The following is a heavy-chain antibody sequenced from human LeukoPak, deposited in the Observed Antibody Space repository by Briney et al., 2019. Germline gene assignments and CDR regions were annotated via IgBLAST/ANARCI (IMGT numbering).Heavy chain of an antibody. CDR1: GLTFSSDW. D-gene: IGHD1-26*01. Sequence: PGGSLRLSCAATGLTFSSDWMSCVRKAPGKGLEWVANIDQDGSEKNYVDSVKGRFTISRDNAKNSLFLQMNSLRAEDTAIYYCASGAGWESGYWGQGTLVTVSS. CDR3: ASGAGWESGY. V-gene: IGHV3-7*01. CDR2: IDQDGSEK. J-gene: IGHJ4*02.